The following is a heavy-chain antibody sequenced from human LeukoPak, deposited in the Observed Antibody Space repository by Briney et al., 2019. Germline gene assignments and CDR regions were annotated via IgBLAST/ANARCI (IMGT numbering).Heavy chain of an antibody. D-gene: IGHD2-15*01. CDR1: GGTFSSYA. Sequence: SVKVSCKASGGTFSSYAISWVRQAPGQGLEWMGRIIPILGIANYAQKFQGRVTITADKSTGTAYMELSSLRSEDTAVYYCATAPLGYCSGGSCYSGLFDYWGQGTLVTVSS. CDR2: IIPILGIA. V-gene: IGHV1-69*04. J-gene: IGHJ4*02. CDR3: ATAPLGYCSGGSCYSGLFDY.